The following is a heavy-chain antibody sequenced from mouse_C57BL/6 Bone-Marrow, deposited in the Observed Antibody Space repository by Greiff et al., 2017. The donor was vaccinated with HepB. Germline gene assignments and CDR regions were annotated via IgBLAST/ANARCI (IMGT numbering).Heavy chain of an antibody. J-gene: IGHJ4*01. Sequence: VKLMESGAELAKPGASVKLSCKASGYTFTSYWMHWVNQRPGQGLEWIGYINPSSGYTKYNQKFKEKATLPADKSSSTAYMQLSSLTYEDSAVYYCARGGNYYGYYAMDYWGQGTTVTVSS. D-gene: IGHD1-1*01. CDR2: INPSSGYT. CDR3: ARGGNYYGYYAMDY. V-gene: IGHV1-7*01. CDR1: GYTFTSYW.